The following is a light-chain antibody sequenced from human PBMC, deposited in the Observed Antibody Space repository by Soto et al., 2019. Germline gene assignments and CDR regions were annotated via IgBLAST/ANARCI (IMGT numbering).Light chain of an antibody. Sequence: EIVLTQSPGTLSLSPGERATLSCRASQSVSSSYLAWYQQKPGQAPRLLIYGASSRATGIPDRFSGSGSGTDFTLTISRLEPEDFAVYYCQLYGSSFTFGPGTKVDIK. J-gene: IGKJ3*01. CDR3: QLYGSSFT. CDR1: QSVSSSY. V-gene: IGKV3-20*01. CDR2: GAS.